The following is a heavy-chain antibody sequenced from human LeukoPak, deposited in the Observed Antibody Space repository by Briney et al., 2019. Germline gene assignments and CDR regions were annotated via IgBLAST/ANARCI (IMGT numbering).Heavy chain of an antibody. D-gene: IGHD4-23*01. J-gene: IGHJ4*02. V-gene: IGHV4-39*07. Sequence: SETLSLTCTVSGGSISSSSYYWGWIRQPPGKGLEWIGSIYYSGSTYYNPSLKSRVTMSVDTSKNQLSLKVISVTAADTAVYYCARGVVASGGNDFDYWGQGTLVTVSS. CDR3: ARGVVASGGNDFDY. CDR1: GGSISSSSYY. CDR2: IYYSGST.